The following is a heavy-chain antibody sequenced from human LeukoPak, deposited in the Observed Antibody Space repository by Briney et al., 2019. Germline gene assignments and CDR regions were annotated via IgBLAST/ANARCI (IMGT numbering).Heavy chain of an antibody. J-gene: IGHJ4*02. CDR1: GGSISTYY. Sequence: SETLSLTCTVSGGSISTYYWSWIRQPPGKGLEWIGYIYYSGTTHYNPSLKSRVTISVDTSKNQFSLKLSSVTAADTAVYYCARGPNYPSPSPFDYWGQGTLVTVSS. CDR2: IYYSGTT. V-gene: IGHV4-59*08. CDR3: ARGPNYPSPSPFDY. D-gene: IGHD5-24*01.